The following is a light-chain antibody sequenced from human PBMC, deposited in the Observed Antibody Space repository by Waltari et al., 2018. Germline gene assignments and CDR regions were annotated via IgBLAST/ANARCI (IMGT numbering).Light chain of an antibody. Sequence: SYVLTQPPSVSVAPGETATITCGGNNIESKSAHWYRPRPGQAPVLVISYDSDRPSGIPERFSGSNSGNTATLTISRVEAGDEADYYCQVWDANNDPGVFGTGTEVTVL. CDR1: NIESKS. CDR3: QVWDANNDPGV. V-gene: IGLV3-21*01. CDR2: YDS. J-gene: IGLJ1*01.